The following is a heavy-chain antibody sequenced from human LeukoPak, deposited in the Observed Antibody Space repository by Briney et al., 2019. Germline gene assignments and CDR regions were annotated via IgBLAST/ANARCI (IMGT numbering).Heavy chain of an antibody. CDR2: IYTSGST. D-gene: IGHD6-19*01. CDR3: ARDRGSGWSYYFDY. V-gene: IGHV4-4*07. CDR1: GGSISSYY. J-gene: IGHJ4*02. Sequence: SETLSLTCTVSGGSISSYYWNWIRQPAGKGLEWIGRIYTSGSTNYNPSLKSRVTMSVDTSKNQFSLKLSSVTAADTAVYYCARDRGSGWSYYFDYWGQGTLVTVSS.